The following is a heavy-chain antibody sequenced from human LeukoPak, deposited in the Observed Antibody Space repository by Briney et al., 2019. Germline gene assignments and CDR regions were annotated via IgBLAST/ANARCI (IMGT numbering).Heavy chain of an antibody. CDR2: IYTSGST. J-gene: IGHJ3*02. CDR1: GGSISSYY. CDR3: ARVRPGITMIVVVMFDAFDI. V-gene: IGHV4-4*07. Sequence: SETLSLTCTVSGGSISSYYWNWIRQPAGKGLEWIGRIYTSGSTNYNPSLKSRVTMSVDTSKNQFSLKLSSVTAADTAVYYCARVRPGITMIVVVMFDAFDIWGQGTMVTVSS. D-gene: IGHD3-22*01.